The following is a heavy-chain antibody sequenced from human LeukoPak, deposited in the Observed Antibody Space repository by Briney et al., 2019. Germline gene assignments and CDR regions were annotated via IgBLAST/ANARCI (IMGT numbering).Heavy chain of an antibody. Sequence: GESLKISCKGSGYSFTSYWIGWVRPMPGKGLEWMGIIYPGDPDTRYSPSFQGQVTISADKSISTAYLQWSSLKASDTAMYYCARSPSGDYRYYYYYYGMDVWGQGTTVTVSS. CDR2: IYPGDPDT. CDR3: ARSPSGDYRYYYYYYGMDV. CDR1: GYSFTSYW. D-gene: IGHD4-11*01. J-gene: IGHJ6*02. V-gene: IGHV5-51*01.